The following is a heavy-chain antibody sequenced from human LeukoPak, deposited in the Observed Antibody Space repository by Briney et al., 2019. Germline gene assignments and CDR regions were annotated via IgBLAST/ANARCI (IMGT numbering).Heavy chain of an antibody. D-gene: IGHD3-10*01. Sequence: SETLSPTCTVSGGSISSYYWSWIRQPPGKGLEWIGYIYYSGSATYNPSLKSRVTISVDTSKNQFSLKLSSVTVADTAVYYCARVPYGSGENWFDPWGQGALVTVSS. CDR3: ARVPYGSGENWFDP. J-gene: IGHJ5*02. V-gene: IGHV4-59*01. CDR1: GGSISSYY. CDR2: IYYSGSA.